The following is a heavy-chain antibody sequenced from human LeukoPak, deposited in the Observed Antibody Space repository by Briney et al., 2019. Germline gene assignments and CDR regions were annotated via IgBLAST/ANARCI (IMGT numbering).Heavy chain of an antibody. D-gene: IGHD3-10*01. J-gene: IGHJ4*02. Sequence: SETLSLTCTVSGGSISSYYWSWIRQPPGKGLEWIGEINHSGSTNYNPSLKSRVTIAVDTSKNQFSLKLSSVTAADTAVYYCARPILYYGSGSYVYWGQGTLVTVSS. CDR2: INHSGST. CDR1: GGSISSYY. CDR3: ARPILYYGSGSYVY. V-gene: IGHV4-34*01.